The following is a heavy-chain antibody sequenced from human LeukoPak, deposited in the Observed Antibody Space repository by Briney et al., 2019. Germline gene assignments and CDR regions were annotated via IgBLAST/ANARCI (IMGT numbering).Heavy chain of an antibody. Sequence: GGSLRLSCAASGFTFSSYWMSWVRQAPGKGLEWVANIKQDGSEKYYVDSVKGRFTISRDNAKNSLYLQMNSLRAEDTAVYYCARAQWSAYYDSSGPSDYWGQGTLVTVSS. J-gene: IGHJ4*02. CDR3: ARAQWSAYYDSSGPSDY. CDR1: GFTFSSYW. V-gene: IGHV3-7*01. D-gene: IGHD3-22*01. CDR2: IKQDGSEK.